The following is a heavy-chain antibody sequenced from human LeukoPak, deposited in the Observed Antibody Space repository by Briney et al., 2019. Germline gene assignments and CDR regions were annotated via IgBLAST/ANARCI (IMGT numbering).Heavy chain of an antibody. CDR2: ISSSNSYI. J-gene: IGHJ4*02. D-gene: IGHD3-16*02. CDR1: GFTFSSYS. Sequence: GGSLRLSCAASGFTFSSYSMNWVRQAPGKGLEWVSSISSSNSYIYYADSVKGRFTISRDNAKNSLYLQMNSLRAEDTAVYYCARDTDDYVWGSYRYTDYWGQGTLVTVSS. CDR3: ARDTDDYVWGSYRYTDY. V-gene: IGHV3-21*01.